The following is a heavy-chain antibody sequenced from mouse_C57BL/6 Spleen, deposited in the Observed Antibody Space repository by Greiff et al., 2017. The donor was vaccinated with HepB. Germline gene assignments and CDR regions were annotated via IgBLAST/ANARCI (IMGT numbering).Heavy chain of an antibody. J-gene: IGHJ3*01. V-gene: IGHV1-69*01. CDR2: IDPSDSYT. CDR1: GYTFTSYW. D-gene: IGHD2-3*01. Sequence: QVQLQQPGAELVMPGASVKLSCKASGYTFTSYWMHWVKQRPGQGLEWIGEIDPSDSYTNYNQKFKGKSTLTVDKSSSTAYMQLSSLTSEDSAVYYCGGGVYDRGGRWFAYWGQGTMVTVSA. CDR3: GGGVYDRGGRWFAY.